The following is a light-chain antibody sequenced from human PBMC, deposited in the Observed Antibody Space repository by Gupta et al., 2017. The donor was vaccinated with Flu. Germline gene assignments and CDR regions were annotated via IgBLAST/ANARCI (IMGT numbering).Light chain of an antibody. Sequence: KPGQAPRLLIKGASSRATGIPDRFSGSGSGTXFTLTIXRLEPEDFAVYYCQQYGYSPYTFGXGTKLEIK. CDR2: GAS. J-gene: IGKJ2*01. V-gene: IGKV3-20*01. CDR3: QQYGYSPYT.